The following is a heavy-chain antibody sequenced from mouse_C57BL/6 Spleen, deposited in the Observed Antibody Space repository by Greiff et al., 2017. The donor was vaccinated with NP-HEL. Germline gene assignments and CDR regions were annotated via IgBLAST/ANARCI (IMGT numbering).Heavy chain of an antibody. D-gene: IGHD1-1*01. Sequence: DVMLVESGGGLVKPGGSLKLSCAASGFTFSSYAMSWVRQTPEKRLEWVATISDGGSYTYYPDNVKGRFTISRDNAKNNLYLQMSHLKSEDTAMYYCARPNYGSSPFDYWGQGTTLTVSS. CDR3: ARPNYGSSPFDY. J-gene: IGHJ2*01. V-gene: IGHV5-4*03. CDR1: GFTFSSYA. CDR2: ISDGGSYT.